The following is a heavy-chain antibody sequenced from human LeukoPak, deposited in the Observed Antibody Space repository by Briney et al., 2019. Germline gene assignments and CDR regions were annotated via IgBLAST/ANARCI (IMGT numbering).Heavy chain of an antibody. CDR1: GGTFSSYA. J-gene: IGHJ4*02. D-gene: IGHD5-18*01. V-gene: IGHV1-8*02. CDR3: ARAKRGYSYPFFDY. Sequence: ASVKVSCKASGGTFSSYAINWVRQATGQGLEWMGWMSPNSSNTGYAQKFQGRVTMTRNTSISTAYMELSSLRSEDTAVYYCARAKRGYSYPFFDYWGQGTLVTVSS. CDR2: MSPNSSNT.